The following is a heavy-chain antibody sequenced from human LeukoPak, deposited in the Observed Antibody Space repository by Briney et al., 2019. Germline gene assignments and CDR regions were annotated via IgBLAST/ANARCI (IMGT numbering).Heavy chain of an antibody. D-gene: IGHD3-16*02. CDR2: MNPNSGNT. CDR1: GYTFTSYD. Sequence: ASVKVSCKSSGYTFTSYDINWVRQTTGQGLEWVGWMNPNSGNTGYAQKFQGRVTMTRTTSMSTAYMELNSLRSEDTAVYYCASSSWYVGGVIVIPLYYWGQGTLVTVSS. J-gene: IGHJ4*02. CDR3: ASSSWYVGGVIVIPLYY. V-gene: IGHV1-8*01.